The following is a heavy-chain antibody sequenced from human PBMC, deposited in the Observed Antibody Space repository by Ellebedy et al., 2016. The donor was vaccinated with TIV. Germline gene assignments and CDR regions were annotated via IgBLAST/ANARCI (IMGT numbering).Heavy chain of an antibody. CDR1: GFTFSSYG. CDR3: ARRGGGGAVGATFCDY. J-gene: IGHJ4*02. Sequence: GESLKIPCVASGFTFSSYGMNWVRQAPGKGLEWVAVIWYDGSNKYYADSVKGRFTISRDNSKNTLYLQMNSLRAEETAVYYCARRGGGGAVGATFCDYWGQGTLVTVSS. V-gene: IGHV3-33*01. D-gene: IGHD1-26*01. CDR2: IWYDGSNK.